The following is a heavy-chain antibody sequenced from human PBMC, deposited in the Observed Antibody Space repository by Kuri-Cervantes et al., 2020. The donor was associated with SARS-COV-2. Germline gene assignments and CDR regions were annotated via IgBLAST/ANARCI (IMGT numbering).Heavy chain of an antibody. CDR3: ARGQQLVLLDY. Sequence: SETLSLTCTVSGGSIRSGSYYWGWIRQPPGKGLEWIGYIYYSGSTNYNPSLKSRVTISVDTSKNQFSLKLSSVTAADTAVYYCARGQQLVLLDYWGQGTLVTVSS. J-gene: IGHJ4*02. D-gene: IGHD6-13*01. CDR1: GGSIRSGSYY. CDR2: IYYSGST. V-gene: IGHV4-61*05.